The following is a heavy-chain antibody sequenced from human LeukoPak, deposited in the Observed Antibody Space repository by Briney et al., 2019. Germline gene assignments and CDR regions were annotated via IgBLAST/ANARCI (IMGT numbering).Heavy chain of an antibody. V-gene: IGHV1-18*01. D-gene: IGHD6-6*01. J-gene: IGHJ6*02. CDR2: ISAYNGNT. CDR3: ARDTPIQFSSSSHYYYGMDV. Sequence: SVKVSCKASGYTFTSYGISWVRQAPGQGLEWMGWISAYNGNTNYAQKLQGRVTMTTDTSTSTAYMELRSLRSDDTAVYYCARDTPIQFSSSSHYYYGMDVWGQGTTVTVSS. CDR1: GYTFTSYG.